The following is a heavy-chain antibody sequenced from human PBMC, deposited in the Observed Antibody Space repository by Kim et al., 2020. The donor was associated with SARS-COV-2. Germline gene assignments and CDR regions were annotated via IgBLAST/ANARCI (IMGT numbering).Heavy chain of an antibody. V-gene: IGHV1-3*01. CDR3: ARGAPGAGGGEDY. Sequence: SQKFQGRVTMTRDTSTGTAYMELSSLRSEDTAVYYCARGAPGAGGGEDYWGQGTLVTVSS. J-gene: IGHJ4*02. D-gene: IGHD6-13*01.